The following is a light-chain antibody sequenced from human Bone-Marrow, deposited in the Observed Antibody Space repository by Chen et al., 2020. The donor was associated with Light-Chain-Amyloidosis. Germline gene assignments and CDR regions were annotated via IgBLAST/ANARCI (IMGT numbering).Light chain of an antibody. V-gene: IGKV3-20*01. CDR2: GSS. J-gene: IGKJ4*01. CDR1: QTISSNY. CDR3: QQYGTSPLT. Sequence: EIVLTQSPGTLSLSPGEGANLSCRASQTISSNYLTWYQPKFGQAPRLLFYGSSSRATGIPDRFTGSGARTDFTLTINRLEPEDFAMYYCQQYGTSPLTFGGGTKVEIK.